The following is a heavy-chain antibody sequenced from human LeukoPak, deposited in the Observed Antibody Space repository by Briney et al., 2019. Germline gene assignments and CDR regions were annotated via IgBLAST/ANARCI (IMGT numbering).Heavy chain of an antibody. D-gene: IGHD6-19*01. J-gene: IGHJ4*02. CDR3: ARISLSGWVNDH. V-gene: IGHV3-74*01. Sequence: GGSLRLSCAASGFTFSSHWMHWVRQAPGKGLVWVTRISSDGGSTSYADSVKGRFTISRDNAKNTLYLQMSSLRAEDAAMYYCARISLSGWVNDHWGQGTLVTVSS. CDR1: GFTFSSHW. CDR2: ISSDGGST.